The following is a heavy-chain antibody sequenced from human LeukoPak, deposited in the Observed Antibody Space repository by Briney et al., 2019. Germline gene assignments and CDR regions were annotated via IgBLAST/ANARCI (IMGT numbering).Heavy chain of an antibody. CDR2: MNPNSGNT. J-gene: IGHJ6*03. CDR3: ARGPLPSEYGDSCYSHYMDA. Sequence: GSVRVTCNHAGYTFFTYDIIGLRLATGQGLEWMGWMNPNSGNTGYAQKFQGRVTMTRNTSMTTGYMELTSLRSEDTAVYYCARGPLPSEYGDSCYSHYMDAWGDRATLTVSS. D-gene: IGHD4-17*01. V-gene: IGHV1-8*02. CDR1: GYTFFTYD.